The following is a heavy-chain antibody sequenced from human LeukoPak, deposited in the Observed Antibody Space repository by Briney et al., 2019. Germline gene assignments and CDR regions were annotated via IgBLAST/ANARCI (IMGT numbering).Heavy chain of an antibody. CDR1: GFTFSSYW. CDR2: INPDGSST. Sequence: RGSLRLSCAASGFTFSSYWMHWGRQSPGKGLVCVSRINPDGSSTTYADSVKGRFTISRDNAKNTLYLQMNSLRAEDTAVYYCARDGPQLVPFDYWGQGTLVTVSS. D-gene: IGHD6-13*01. CDR3: ARDGPQLVPFDY. J-gene: IGHJ4*02. V-gene: IGHV3-74*01.